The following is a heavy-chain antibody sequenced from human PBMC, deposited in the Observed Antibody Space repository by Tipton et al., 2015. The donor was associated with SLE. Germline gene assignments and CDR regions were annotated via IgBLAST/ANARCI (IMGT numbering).Heavy chain of an antibody. CDR3: ARHDYNDYYLDY. Sequence: TLSLTCTVSGGSISSGSYYWSWIRQPAGKGLEWIGRIYTSGSTNYNSSLKSRVTISVDTSKNQFSLKLSSVTAADTAVYYCARHDYNDYYLDYWGQGTLVTVSS. CDR1: GGSISSGSYY. V-gene: IGHV4-61*02. CDR2: IYTSGST. D-gene: IGHD4-11*01. J-gene: IGHJ4*02.